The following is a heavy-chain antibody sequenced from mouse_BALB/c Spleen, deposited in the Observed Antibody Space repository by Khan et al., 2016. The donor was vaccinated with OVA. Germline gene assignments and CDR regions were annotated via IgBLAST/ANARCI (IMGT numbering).Heavy chain of an antibody. J-gene: IGHJ2*01. V-gene: IGHV9-3-1*01. CDR3: ARYRHDDYFDY. CDR2: INTYTGEP. CDR1: GYIFTNYG. D-gene: IGHD2-14*01. Sequence: QIQLVQSGPELKKPGETVKISCKASGYIFTNYGMNWVKQAPGKGLKWMGWINTYTGEPAYSDDFKGRFAFSLETSASTAYLQINSLKNEDTATXFCARYRHDDYFDYWGQGTTLTVSS.